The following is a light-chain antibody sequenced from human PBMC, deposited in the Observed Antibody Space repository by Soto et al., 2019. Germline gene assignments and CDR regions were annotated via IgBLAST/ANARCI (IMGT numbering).Light chain of an antibody. V-gene: IGKV1-39*01. J-gene: IGKJ1*01. CDR1: QTIFNY. Sequence: DIQMTQSPSSLSASVGDTVTITCRASQTIFNYLNWYQLKPGKAPKLLIYTASSLQPGVPSRFSGSGSGTDFTLTISSLQPEDFASYYCQQGYSTPPWTFGQGTKVEI. CDR2: TAS. CDR3: QQGYSTPPWT.